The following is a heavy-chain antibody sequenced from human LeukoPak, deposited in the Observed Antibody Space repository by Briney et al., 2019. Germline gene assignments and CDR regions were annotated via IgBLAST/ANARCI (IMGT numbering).Heavy chain of an antibody. Sequence: PSETLSLTCAVYGGSFSGYYWSWIRLPPGKGLEWIGEINHSGSTNYNPSLKSRVTISVDTSKNQFSLKLSSVTAADTAVYYCARGGRGWLQLRGYYFDYWGQGTLVTVSS. V-gene: IGHV4-34*01. CDR1: GGSFSGYY. CDR2: INHSGST. CDR3: ARGGRGWLQLRGYYFDY. D-gene: IGHD5-24*01. J-gene: IGHJ4*02.